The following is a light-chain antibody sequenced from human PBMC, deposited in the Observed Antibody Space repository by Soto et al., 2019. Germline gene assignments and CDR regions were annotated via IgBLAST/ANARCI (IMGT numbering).Light chain of an antibody. J-gene: IGKJ1*01. Sequence: ELVWRQSPATMSLSPGERATISCRGSQSVSSRYLAWYQQKPGQAPRLLIYGASSRATGIPARFTGSGSGTDFTLTISRMEPEDFAVYYCQKYGSSHWTGGQRTKVDI. CDR1: QSVSSRY. CDR3: QKYGSSHWT. CDR2: GAS. V-gene: IGKV3-20*01.